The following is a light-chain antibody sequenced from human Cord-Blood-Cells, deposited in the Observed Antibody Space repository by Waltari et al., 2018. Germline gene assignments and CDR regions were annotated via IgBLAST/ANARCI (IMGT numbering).Light chain of an antibody. Sequence: QSVLTQPPSVSWAPGQRVTISCTGSSSNIGAGYDVHWYQPLPGTAPKLLIYGNRDRPAGVPDRFAGSKAGTSASLAVTVLQAEGEADDDCQSYDSSLRDVVFGGGTKLTVL. CDR2: GNR. V-gene: IGLV1-40*01. CDR3: QSYDSSLRDVV. CDR1: SSNIGAGYD. J-gene: IGLJ2*01.